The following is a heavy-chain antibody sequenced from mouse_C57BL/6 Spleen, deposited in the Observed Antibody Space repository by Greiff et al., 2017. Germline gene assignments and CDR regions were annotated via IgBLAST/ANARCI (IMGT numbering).Heavy chain of an antibody. CDR2: FHPYNDDT. Sequence: VKLQESGAKLVKPGASVKMSCKASGYTFTTYPIEWMKQNHGKSLVWNGNFHPYNDDTKYNEKFKGNATLTVEKSSSSVYLELSRLTSDDSAVXYCARRYGSSYGFAYWGQGTLVTVSA. J-gene: IGHJ3*01. CDR3: ARRYGSSYGFAY. CDR1: GYTFTTYP. V-gene: IGHV1-47*01. D-gene: IGHD1-1*01.